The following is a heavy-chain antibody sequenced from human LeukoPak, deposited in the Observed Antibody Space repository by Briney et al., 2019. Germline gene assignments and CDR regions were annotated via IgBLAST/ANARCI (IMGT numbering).Heavy chain of an antibody. J-gene: IGHJ5*02. V-gene: IGHV3-74*01. Sequence: GGSLRLSCAASGFTFGSHWMNWVRQAPGKGPVWVSRINGDGSTTVYADSVQGRFSISRDNAKSTLYLHMNSLRAEDTAVYYCAREGGGYCSGINCWKWFDPWGQRTLVTLSS. D-gene: IGHD2-15*01. CDR2: INGDGSTT. CDR1: GFTFGSHW. CDR3: AREGGGYCSGINCWKWFDP.